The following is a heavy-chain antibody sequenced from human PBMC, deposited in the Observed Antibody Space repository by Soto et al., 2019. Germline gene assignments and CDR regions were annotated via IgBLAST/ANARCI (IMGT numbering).Heavy chain of an antibody. CDR2: INHSGST. V-gene: IGHV4-34*01. CDR1: GGSFSGYY. CDR3: ARDSREALGAFDI. D-gene: IGHD3-16*01. Sequence: SETLSLTCAGYGGSFSGYYWSWIRQPPGKGLEWIGEINHSGSTNYNPSLKSRVTISVDTSKNQFSLKLSSVTAADTAVYYCARDSREALGAFDIWGQGTMVTVSS. J-gene: IGHJ3*02.